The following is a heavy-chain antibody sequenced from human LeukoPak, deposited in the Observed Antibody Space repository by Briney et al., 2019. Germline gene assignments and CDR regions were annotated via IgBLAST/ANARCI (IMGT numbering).Heavy chain of an antibody. CDR1: GGTFSSYA. J-gene: IGHJ4*02. V-gene: IGHV1-69*06. CDR2: IIPIFGTA. CDR3: ARFRWEYCSGGSCYFDY. Sequence: SVKVSCKASGGTFSSYAISWVRQAPGQGLEWMGGIIPIFGTANYAQKFQGRVTITADKSTSTAYMELSSLRSEDTAVYYCARFRWEYCSGGSCYFDYWGQGTLVTVSS. D-gene: IGHD2-15*01.